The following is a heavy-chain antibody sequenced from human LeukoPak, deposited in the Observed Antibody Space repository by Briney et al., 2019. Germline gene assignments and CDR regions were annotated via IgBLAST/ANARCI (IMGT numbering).Heavy chain of an antibody. Sequence: GGSLRLSCAASGLTFSSHWMHWVRQAPGKGLVWVSRITNDGSSTTYADSVKGRFTISRDNAKNTLYLQMNSLRAEDTAVYYCARDTDTVTTILDYWGQGTLVTVSS. V-gene: IGHV3-74*01. CDR1: GLTFSSHW. CDR3: ARDTDTVTTILDY. J-gene: IGHJ4*02. CDR2: ITNDGSST. D-gene: IGHD4-17*01.